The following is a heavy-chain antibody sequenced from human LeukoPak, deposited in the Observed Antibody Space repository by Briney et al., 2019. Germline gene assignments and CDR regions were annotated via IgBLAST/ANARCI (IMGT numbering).Heavy chain of an antibody. D-gene: IGHD3-10*01. CDR2: IRSKAYGGTT. V-gene: IGHV3-49*04. J-gene: IGHJ6*03. CDR1: GFTFSSYA. CDR3: TRVAGVRGVRYYYYMDV. Sequence: GGSLRLSCAASGFTFSSYAMSWVRQAPGKGLEWVGFIRSKAYGGTTEYAASVKGRFTISRDDSKSIAYLQMNSLKTEDTAVYYCTRVAGVRGVRYYYYMDVWGKGTTVTISS.